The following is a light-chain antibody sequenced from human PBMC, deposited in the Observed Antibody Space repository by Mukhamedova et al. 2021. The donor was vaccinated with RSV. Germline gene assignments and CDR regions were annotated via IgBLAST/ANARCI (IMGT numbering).Light chain of an antibody. CDR2: GNN. Sequence: NIGSKSVNWYQQLPGTAPKLLIYGNNQRPSGVPDRFSGSKSGTSASLAISGLQSEDEADYYFAAWDERLIVFGGGTKLTVL. CDR3: AAWDERLIV. V-gene: IGLV1-44*01. J-gene: IGLJ3*02. CDR1: NIGSKS.